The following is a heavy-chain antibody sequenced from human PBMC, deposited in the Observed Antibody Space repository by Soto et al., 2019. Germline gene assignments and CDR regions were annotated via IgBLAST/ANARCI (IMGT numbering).Heavy chain of an antibody. J-gene: IGHJ4*02. CDR1: GYSFADYW. D-gene: IGHD3-22*01. CDR2: IDPSDSQT. Sequence: GESLKISCKGSGYSFADYWITWVRQKPGKGLEWMGRIDPSDSQTYYSPSFRGHVTISVTKSITTVFLQWSSLRASDTAMYYCARQIYDSDTGPNFQYYFDSWGQGTPVTVSS. CDR3: ARQIYDSDTGPNFQYYFDS. V-gene: IGHV5-10-1*01.